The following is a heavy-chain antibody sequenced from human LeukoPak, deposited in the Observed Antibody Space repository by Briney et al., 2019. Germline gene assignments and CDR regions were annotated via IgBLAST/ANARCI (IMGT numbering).Heavy chain of an antibody. CDR1: GNSFTSCD. CDR2: MNPNSGNT. D-gene: IGHD6-6*01. J-gene: IGHJ4*02. Sequence: ASVKVSCKASGNSFTSCDINWVRQATGQGLEWMGWMNPNSGNTGYAQKFQGRVTMTRNTSISTAYMELSSLRSEDTAVYYCARVLKRTSSSIGYWGQGTLVTVSS. CDR3: ARVLKRTSSSIGY. V-gene: IGHV1-8*01.